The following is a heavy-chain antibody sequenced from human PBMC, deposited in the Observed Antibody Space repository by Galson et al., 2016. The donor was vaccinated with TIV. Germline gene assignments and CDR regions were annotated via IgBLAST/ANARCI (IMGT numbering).Heavy chain of an antibody. CDR3: ARDRRDILTGCLLDY. V-gene: IGHV1-18*04. Sequence: SVKVSCKASGYTFTSYGISWVRQAPGQGLEWLGWISAYNGNTNYAQKLQGRVTMTTDTSTSTAYMELRSLRSDDTAVYFRARDRRDILTGCLLDYWGQGTLVTVSS. CDR1: GYTFTSYG. CDR2: ISAYNGNT. D-gene: IGHD3-9*01. J-gene: IGHJ4*02.